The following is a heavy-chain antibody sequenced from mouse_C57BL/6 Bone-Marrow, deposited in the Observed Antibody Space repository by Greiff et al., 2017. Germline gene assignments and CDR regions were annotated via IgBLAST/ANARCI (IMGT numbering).Heavy chain of an antibody. CDR1: GYTFTSYW. CDR3: ARRDSNYLDY. J-gene: IGHJ2*01. CDR2: IDPSDSET. Sequence: QVQLLQPGAELVRPGSSVKLSCKASGYTFTSYWMHWVKQRPIQGLEWIGNIDPSDSETHYIQKFKDKATLTVAKSSSPAYMQLISLTSEDSGVYDCARRDSNYLDYWGQGTTLTVAS. V-gene: IGHV1-52*01. D-gene: IGHD2-5*01.